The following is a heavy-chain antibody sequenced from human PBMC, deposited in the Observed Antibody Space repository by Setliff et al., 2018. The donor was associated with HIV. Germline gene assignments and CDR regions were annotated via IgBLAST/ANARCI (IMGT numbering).Heavy chain of an antibody. J-gene: IGHJ4*02. D-gene: IGHD5-12*01. CDR2: INPSGGST. Sequence: WASVKVSCKASGYTFTSYYIHWVRQAPGQGLEWLGMINPSGGSTWNSQKFQGRVTMTGDMSKNTLYLEMNRLRIYDTAVYYCARLSRPRLPTAGPYFLDSWGQGTLVTVSS. CDR3: ARLSRPRLPTAGPYFLDS. V-gene: IGHV1-46*01. CDR1: GYTFTSYY.